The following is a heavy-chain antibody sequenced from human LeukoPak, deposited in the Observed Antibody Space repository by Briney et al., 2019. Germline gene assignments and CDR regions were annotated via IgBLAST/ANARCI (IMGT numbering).Heavy chain of an antibody. CDR3: AKTLGWLQSGLFDY. D-gene: IGHD5-24*01. J-gene: IGHJ4*02. V-gene: IGHV3-23*01. CDR2: ISGSGGST. CDR1: GFTFSDYY. Sequence: GGSLRLSCAASGFTFSDYYMSWIRQAPGKGLEWVSAISGSGGSTDYADSVKGRFTISRDNSKNTLYLQMNSLRAEDTAVYYCAKTLGWLQSGLFDYWGQGTLVTVSS.